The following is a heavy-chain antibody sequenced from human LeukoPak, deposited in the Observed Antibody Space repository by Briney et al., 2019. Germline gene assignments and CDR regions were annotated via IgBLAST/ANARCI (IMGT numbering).Heavy chain of an antibody. J-gene: IGHJ1*01. CDR2: IRYDGSNK. CDR3: AKDSGYYDSSGYGLEYFQH. CDR1: GFTFSSYG. D-gene: IGHD3-22*01. Sequence: PGGSLRLSCAASGFTFSSYGMHWVRQAPGKGLEWVAFIRYDGSNKYYADSVKGRFTISRDNSKNTLYLQMNSLRAEDTAVYYCAKDSGYYDSSGYGLEYFQHWGQGTLVTVSS. V-gene: IGHV3-30*02.